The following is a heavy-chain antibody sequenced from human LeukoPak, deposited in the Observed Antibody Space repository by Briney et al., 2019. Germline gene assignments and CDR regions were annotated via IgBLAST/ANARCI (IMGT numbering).Heavy chain of an antibody. V-gene: IGHV4-59*08. D-gene: IGHD6-19*01. CDR2: IYYSGST. J-gene: IGHJ4*02. CDR1: GGSISTYY. Sequence: SETLSLTCTVSGGSISTYYWSWIRQPPGKGLEWIGYIYYSGSTNYNPSLKSRVTISVDTSKNQFSLKLSSETAADTAVYYCARHGSSGWYPYDYWGQGTLVTVSS. CDR3: ARHGSSGWYPYDY.